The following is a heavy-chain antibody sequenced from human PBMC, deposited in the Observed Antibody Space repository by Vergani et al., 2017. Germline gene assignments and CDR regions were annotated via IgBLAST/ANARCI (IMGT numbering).Heavy chain of an antibody. V-gene: IGHV3-73*01. D-gene: IGHD3-10*01. J-gene: IGHJ4*02. Sequence: EVQLVESGGGLVKPGGSLRLSCAASGFTFSGSAMHWVRQASGKGLEWVGRIRSKANSYATAYAASVKGRFTISRDDSKNTAYLQMNSLKTEDTAVYYCAKPTMVRGVSWEYYFDYWGQGTLVTASS. CDR3: AKPTMVRGVSWEYYFDY. CDR1: GFTFSGSA. CDR2: IRSKANSYAT.